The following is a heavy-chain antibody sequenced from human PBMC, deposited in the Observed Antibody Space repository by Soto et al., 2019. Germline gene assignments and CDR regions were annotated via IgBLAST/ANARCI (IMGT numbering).Heavy chain of an antibody. CDR1: GYTFTRYG. CDR3: ARGGDYYGSGSYYNDNKIYFDY. Sequence: SVKVSCKASGYTFTRYGIGWARQAPGQGLEWMGWIIPILGIANYAQKFQGRVTITADKSTSTAYMELSSLRSEDTAVYYCARGGDYYGSGSYYNDNKIYFDYWGQGTLVTVSS. J-gene: IGHJ4*02. D-gene: IGHD3-10*01. V-gene: IGHV1-69*10. CDR2: IIPILGIA.